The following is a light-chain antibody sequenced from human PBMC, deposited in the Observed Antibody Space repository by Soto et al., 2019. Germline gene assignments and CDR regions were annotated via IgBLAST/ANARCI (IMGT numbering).Light chain of an antibody. CDR2: YVT. CDR3: CTWGGNSV. CDR1: SSDVGAHNY. J-gene: IGLJ1*01. V-gene: IGLV2-11*01. Sequence: QSALTQPRSVSGSPGQSVTISCTGTSSDVGAHNYVSWYQQHPGKAPKLMISYVTKRPSGVPARFSGSKSGNTASLTISGLQAEDEADYYCCTWGGNSVFGTGTKVTVL.